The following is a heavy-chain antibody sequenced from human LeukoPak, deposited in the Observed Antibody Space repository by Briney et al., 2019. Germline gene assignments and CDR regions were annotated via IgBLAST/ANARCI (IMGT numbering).Heavy chain of an antibody. V-gene: IGHV3-66*01. CDR2: IYSGGNT. CDR1: GFIVSNNQ. D-gene: IGHD6-6*01. J-gene: IGHJ3*02. CDR3: AKVFSSYGDAFDI. Sequence: GGSLRLSCAASGFIVSNNQMSWVRQAPGKGLEWVSVIYSGGNTHYADSVKGRFTISRDNSKNTLYLQMNSLRAEDTAVYYCAKVFSSYGDAFDIWGQGTLVTVSS.